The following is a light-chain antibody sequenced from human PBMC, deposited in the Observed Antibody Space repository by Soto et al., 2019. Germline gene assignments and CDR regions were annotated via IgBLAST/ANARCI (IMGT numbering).Light chain of an antibody. CDR3: LQHFGYPRT. Sequence: DIQMTQSPSSLSASVGDRVTITCRASQGISNYFGWYQQKPGKAPKRLIYEISTLQSGVPSRFSGSGSGTEFTLTIHSPQPEDFATYYCLQHFGYPRTFGQGTKVDIK. V-gene: IGKV1-17*01. CDR1: QGISNY. CDR2: EIS. J-gene: IGKJ1*01.